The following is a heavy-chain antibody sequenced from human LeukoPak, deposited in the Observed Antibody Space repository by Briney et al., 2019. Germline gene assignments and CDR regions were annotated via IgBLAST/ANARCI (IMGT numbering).Heavy chain of an antibody. D-gene: IGHD3/OR15-3a*01. CDR3: ARLPPVGPGLDDY. CDR1: GDSISNYY. V-gene: IGHV4-59*01. Sequence: PSETLSLTCTVPGDSISNYYWSWVWQPPGKGLEWIGYIYYSGSTNYNPSLKSRVSISADTSKNQFSLKLSSVTAADTAVYYCARLPPVGPGLDDYWGQGTLVTVSS. J-gene: IGHJ4*02. CDR2: IYYSGST.